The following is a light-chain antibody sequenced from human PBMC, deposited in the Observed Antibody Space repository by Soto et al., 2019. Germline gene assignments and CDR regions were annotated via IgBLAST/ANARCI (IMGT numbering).Light chain of an antibody. CDR3: RQSYRTPHT. CDR1: QDISDY. CDR2: AAS. Sequence: DIQMTQSPSSLSASVGDRLTITCRASQDISDYLNWYQQKPGTAPKLLIYAASRLQSGVPSRFSGSGSGTDFTLTISSLQPEDFAAYYCRQSYRTPHTFGQGTKVDIK. J-gene: IGKJ1*01. V-gene: IGKV1-39*01.